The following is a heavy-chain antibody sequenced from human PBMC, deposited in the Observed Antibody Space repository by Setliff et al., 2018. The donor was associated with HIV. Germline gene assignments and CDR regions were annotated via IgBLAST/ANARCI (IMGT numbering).Heavy chain of an antibody. CDR2: FYTSGST. CDR3: ARRPPLTTGREYYFDF. V-gene: IGHV4-4*09. J-gene: IGHJ4*02. D-gene: IGHD1-1*01. Sequence: ASETLSLTCTVSGGSFTTYYWSWLRQPPGKELEWIGYFYTSGSTNYNPSLKSRVTISIDTYKNQFSLKLNAVTAADTAVYYCARRPPLTTGREYYFDFWGQGTLVTVSS. CDR1: GGSFTTYY.